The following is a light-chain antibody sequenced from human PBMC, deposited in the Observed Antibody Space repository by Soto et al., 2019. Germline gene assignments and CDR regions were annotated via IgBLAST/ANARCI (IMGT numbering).Light chain of an antibody. J-gene: IGLJ1*01. CDR1: TSNIGSNY. CDR2: RNN. Sequence: QSVRSPLPSASGTPGQGFTISCSGSTSNIGSNYVYWYQQLTGTAPKLLIYRNNQRPSGVPDRFSGSKSGTSASLAISGIRSDDEADYFCATWDDSLNGFYVGGTGT. CDR3: ATWDDSLNGFYV. V-gene: IGLV1-47*01.